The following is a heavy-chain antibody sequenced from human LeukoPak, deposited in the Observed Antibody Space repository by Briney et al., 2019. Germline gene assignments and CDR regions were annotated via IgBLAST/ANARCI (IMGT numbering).Heavy chain of an antibody. V-gene: IGHV3-21*06. J-gene: IGHJ6*03. D-gene: IGHD1-26*01. CDR3: ARDPYSGNYGNYYYYYMDV. CDR2: ITSSSSYI. CDR1: GFTFSNYN. Sequence: GGALRVSCAASGFTFSNYNMNWVRHAPGKGLEWISSITSSSSYIYYADSVKGRFTISRDNAKNSLFLQMNNLSPDDTAVYFCARDPYSGNYGNYYYYYMDVWGKGTTVTISS.